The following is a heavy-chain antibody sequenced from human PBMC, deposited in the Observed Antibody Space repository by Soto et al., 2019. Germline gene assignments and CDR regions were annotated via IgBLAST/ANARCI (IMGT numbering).Heavy chain of an antibody. D-gene: IGHD2-2*01. CDR2: INHSGST. CDR1: GWSFSGYY. V-gene: IGHV4-34*01. Sequence: ETLSLTCAVYGWSFSGYYWSWIRQPPGKGLEWIGEINHSGSTNYNPSLKSRVTISVDTSKNQFSLKLSSVTAADTAVYYCARGHQLLQGGYYYYGMDVWGQGTTVPVSS. J-gene: IGHJ6*02. CDR3: ARGHQLLQGGYYYYGMDV.